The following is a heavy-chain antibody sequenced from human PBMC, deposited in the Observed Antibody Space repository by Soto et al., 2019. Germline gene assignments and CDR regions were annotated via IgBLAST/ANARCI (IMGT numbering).Heavy chain of an antibody. CDR3: ARGQWQANPTFDY. CDR2: IIPIFGTA. CDR1: GVTFSSYA. J-gene: IGHJ4*02. Sequence: SVKVSCKASGVTFSSYAISWVRQAPGQGLEWMGGIIPIFGTANYAQKFQGRVTITADESTSTAYMELSSLRSEDTAVYYCARGQWQANPTFDYWGQGTLVTVSS. V-gene: IGHV1-69*13. D-gene: IGHD6-19*01.